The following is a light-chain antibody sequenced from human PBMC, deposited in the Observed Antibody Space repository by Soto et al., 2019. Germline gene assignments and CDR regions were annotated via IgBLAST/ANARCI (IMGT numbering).Light chain of an antibody. CDR3: QQRRNWPPGIT. CDR1: QSVSNNY. CDR2: GAS. J-gene: IGKJ5*01. Sequence: EIVLTQSPGTLSLSPGERATLSCRASQSVSNNYLAWYQQKPGQAPRLLIYGASNRATGIPDRFSGTGSETEFTLTISSLEPEDFAVYYCQQRRNWPPGITFGQGTRLGIK. V-gene: IGKV3D-20*02.